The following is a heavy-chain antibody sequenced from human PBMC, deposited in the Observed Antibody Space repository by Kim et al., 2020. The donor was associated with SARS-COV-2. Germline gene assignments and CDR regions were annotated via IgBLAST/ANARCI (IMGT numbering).Heavy chain of an antibody. Sequence: GGSLRLSCAASGFTFSSYAMSWVRQAPGKGLEWVSAISGSGGSTYYADSVKGRFTISRDNSKNTLYLQMNSLRAEDTAVYYCAKAPPVYCSGGSCYSDYWGQGTLVTVSS. D-gene: IGHD2-15*01. CDR1: GFTFSSYA. J-gene: IGHJ4*02. CDR3: AKAPPVYCSGGSCYSDY. V-gene: IGHV3-23*01. CDR2: ISGSGGST.